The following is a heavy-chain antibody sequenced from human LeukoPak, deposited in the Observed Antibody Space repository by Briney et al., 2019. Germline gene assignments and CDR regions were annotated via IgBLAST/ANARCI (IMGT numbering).Heavy chain of an antibody. CDR1: GGSSSGYY. V-gene: IGHV4-34*01. CDR2: INHSGST. J-gene: IGHJ4*02. Sequence: SETLSLTCAVYGGSSSGYYWSWIRQPPGKGLEWIGEINHSGSTNYNPSLKSRVTISVDTSKNQFSLKLSSVTAADTAVYYCARATIHGNDYWGQGTLVTVSS. D-gene: IGHD5-12*01. CDR3: ARATIHGNDY.